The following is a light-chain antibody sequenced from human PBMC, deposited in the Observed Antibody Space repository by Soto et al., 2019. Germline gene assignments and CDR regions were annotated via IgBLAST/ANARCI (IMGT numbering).Light chain of an antibody. Sequence: EIVLTQSPGTLSLSPGERATLSCRASQSINSNYLAWYQQKPGQAPTILLYGASNRATGVPDRFSGSGSGTDYTLTISRLEPEDFAVYYCQQCGSSPTFGQGTNVELK. CDR1: QSINSNY. CDR3: QQCGSSPT. J-gene: IGKJ1*01. V-gene: IGKV3-20*01. CDR2: GAS.